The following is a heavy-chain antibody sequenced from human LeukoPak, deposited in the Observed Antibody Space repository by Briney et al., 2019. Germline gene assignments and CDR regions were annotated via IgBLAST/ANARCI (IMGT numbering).Heavy chain of an antibody. CDR3: ASLNSGSYCGLGFFDL. J-gene: IGHJ2*01. D-gene: IGHD1-26*01. CDR2: IEPSNSYT. V-gene: IGHV5-10-1*01. Sequence: KPGESLRISCKGSGYSFTSYWSSCVRQVPGKGLEWMRRIEPSNSYTNYSPTFQGHVTISADKSMSTTYLQWNRLEASDTAMYYCASLNSGSYCGLGFFDLWGRGTLVTVSS. CDR1: GYSFTSYW.